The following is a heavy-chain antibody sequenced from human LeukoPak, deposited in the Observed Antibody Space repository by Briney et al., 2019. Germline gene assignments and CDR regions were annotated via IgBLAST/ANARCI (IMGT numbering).Heavy chain of an antibody. V-gene: IGHV1-46*01. CDR2: INPSGGST. Sequence: APVKSSSKAPGYTFSRSYMHWVRQAPGQGLEWIGIINPSGGSTSYAQKSQGGVTMTRDTSTSTAYMELSSVRYEDTAVYYCARGVKMTTIDTWGQGTMVTVSS. CDR1: GYTFSRSY. D-gene: IGHD5-24*01. J-gene: IGHJ5*02. CDR3: ARGVKMTTIDT.